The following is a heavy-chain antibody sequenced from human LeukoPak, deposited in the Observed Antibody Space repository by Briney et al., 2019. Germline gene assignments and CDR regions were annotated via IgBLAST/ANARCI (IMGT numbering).Heavy chain of an antibody. CDR3: TRGYYGSRVDY. D-gene: IGHD3-16*01. CDR2: INSDGSST. J-gene: IGHJ4*02. V-gene: IGHV3-74*01. Sequence: GSLRLSCAASGFTFSSYWMHWVRQAPGKGLVWVSRINSDGSSTNYADSVKGRFTISRDNAKNTLYLQMNSLRAEDTAVYYCTRGYYGSRVDYWGQGTLVTVSS. CDR1: GFTFSSYW.